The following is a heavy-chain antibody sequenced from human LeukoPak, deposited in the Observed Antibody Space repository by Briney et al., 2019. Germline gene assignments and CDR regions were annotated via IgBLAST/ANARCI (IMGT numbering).Heavy chain of an antibody. CDR3: ASPVTAHFDY. Sequence: GGSLRLSCAASGFTFSSYAMTWVRQAPGKGLKRVSAISGSGGSTYYADSVKGRFTISRDNSKNTLYLQMNSLRAEDTAVYYCASPVTAHFDYWGQGTLVTVSS. CDR2: ISGSGGST. D-gene: IGHD3-16*01. J-gene: IGHJ4*02. CDR1: GFTFSSYA. V-gene: IGHV3-23*01.